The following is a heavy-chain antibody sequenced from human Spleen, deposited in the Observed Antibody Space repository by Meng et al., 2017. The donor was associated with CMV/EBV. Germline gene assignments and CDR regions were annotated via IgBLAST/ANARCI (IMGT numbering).Heavy chain of an antibody. CDR2: IIPIFGTA. Sequence: SVKVSCKASGGTFSSYAISWVRQAPGQGLERMGGIIPIFGTANYAQKFQGRVTITTDESTSTAYMELSSLRSEDTAVYYCAKNSGSYYDSSGYLNYWGQGTLVTVSS. V-gene: IGHV1-69*05. D-gene: IGHD3-22*01. CDR3: AKNSGSYYDSSGYLNY. CDR1: GGTFSSYA. J-gene: IGHJ4*02.